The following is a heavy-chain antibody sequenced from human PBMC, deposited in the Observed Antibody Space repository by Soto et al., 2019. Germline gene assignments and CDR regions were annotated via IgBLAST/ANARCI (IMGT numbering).Heavy chain of an antibody. J-gene: IGHJ4*02. V-gene: IGHV4-31*03. CDR3: ARLSSGERLNFDY. D-gene: IGHD3-10*02. CDR2: IYYSGST. Sequence: QVQLQESGPGLVKPSQTLSLTCTVSGGSISSGGYYWSWTRQHPGKGLEWIGYIYYSGSTYYNPSLKSRVTISLDTSKNQFSLKLSSVTAADTAMYYCARLSSGERLNFDYWGQGTLVTVSS. CDR1: GGSISSGGYY.